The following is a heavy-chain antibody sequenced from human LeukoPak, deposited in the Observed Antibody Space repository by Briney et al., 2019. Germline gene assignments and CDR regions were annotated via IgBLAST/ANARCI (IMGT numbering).Heavy chain of an antibody. V-gene: IGHV1-46*01. J-gene: IGHJ2*01. CDR1: GYTFTSYY. Sequence: GASVKVSCKASGYTFTSYYMHWVRQAPGQGLEWMGIINHSGGSTSYAQKFQGRVTMTRDTSTSTAYMELSSLRSEDTAVYYCARDRVVAGIVIGSWYFDLWGRGTLVTVSS. CDR2: INHSGGST. D-gene: IGHD6-19*01. CDR3: ARDRVVAGIVIGSWYFDL.